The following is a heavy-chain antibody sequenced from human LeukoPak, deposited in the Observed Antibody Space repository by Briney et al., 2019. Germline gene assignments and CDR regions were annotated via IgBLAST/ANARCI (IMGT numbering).Heavy chain of an antibody. CDR2: ISAYNGNT. CDR3: ARDREWLRLGGDFDY. J-gene: IGHJ4*02. CDR1: GYTFTSYG. V-gene: IGHV1-18*03. Sequence: ASVKVSCKASGYTFTSYGISWVRQAPGQGLEWMGWISAYNGNTNYAQKLQGRVTMTTDTSTSTAYMELRSLRSDDMAVYYCARDREWLRLGGDFDYWGQGTLVTVSS. D-gene: IGHD5-12*01.